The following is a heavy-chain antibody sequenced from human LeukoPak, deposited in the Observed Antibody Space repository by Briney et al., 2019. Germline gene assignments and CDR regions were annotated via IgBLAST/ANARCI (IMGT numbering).Heavy chain of an antibody. CDR2: INWSGGST. CDR1: GFTFDDYG. V-gene: IGHV3-20*04. D-gene: IGHD3-22*01. Sequence: RPGGSLRLSCAASGFTFDDYGMSWVRQAPGKGLEWVSGINWSGGSTGYADSVKGRFTISRDNAKNSLYLQMNSLRAEDTALYYCARDHYYDSLWGAFDIWGQGTMVTVSS. CDR3: ARDHYYDSLWGAFDI. J-gene: IGHJ3*02.